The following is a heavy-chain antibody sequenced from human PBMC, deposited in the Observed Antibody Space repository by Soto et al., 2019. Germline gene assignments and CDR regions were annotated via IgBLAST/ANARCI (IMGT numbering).Heavy chain of an antibody. CDR2: IYYSGST. D-gene: IGHD2-15*01. V-gene: IGHV4-39*01. J-gene: IGHJ3*02. Sequence: SETLSLTCTVSGGSISSSSYYWGWIRQPPGKGLEWIGSIYYSGSTYYNPSLKSRVTISVDTSKNQFSLKLSSVTAADTAVYYCARRVGRDIVVVVAATPEPLDAFDIWGQGTMVTVSS. CDR3: ARRVGRDIVVVVAATPEPLDAFDI. CDR1: GGSISSSSYY.